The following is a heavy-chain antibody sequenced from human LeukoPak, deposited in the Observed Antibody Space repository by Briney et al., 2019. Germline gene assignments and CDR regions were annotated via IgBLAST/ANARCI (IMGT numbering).Heavy chain of an antibody. D-gene: IGHD6-13*01. CDR2: ISYDGSNK. V-gene: IGHV3-30-3*01. J-gene: IGHJ6*02. Sequence: GRSLRLSCAASGFTFSSYAMHWVRQAPGKGLEWVAVISYDGSNKYYADSVKGRFTISRDNSKNTLYLQVNSLRAEDTAVYYCAREFIGGDSSSWDIYYYYGMDVWGQGTTVTVSS. CDR1: GFTFSSYA. CDR3: AREFIGGDSSSWDIYYYYGMDV.